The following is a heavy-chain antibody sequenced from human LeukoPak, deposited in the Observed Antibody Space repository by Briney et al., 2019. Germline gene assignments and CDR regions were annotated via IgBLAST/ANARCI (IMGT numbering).Heavy chain of an antibody. D-gene: IGHD3-3*01. J-gene: IGHJ4*02. CDR1: GGSISSSSYS. Sequence: PSETLSLTCTVSGGSISSSSYSWGWIRQPPGKGLEWIGSIYYSGSTYYNPSLKSRVTISVDTSKNQFSLKLSSVTAADTAVYYCARSLFGVVMTFDYWGQGTLVTVSS. CDR2: IYYSGST. V-gene: IGHV4-39*01. CDR3: ARSLFGVVMTFDY.